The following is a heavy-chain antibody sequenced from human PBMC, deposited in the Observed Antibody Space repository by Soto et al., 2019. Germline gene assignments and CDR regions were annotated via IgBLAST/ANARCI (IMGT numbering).Heavy chain of an antibody. CDR3: ARTYYYRSGTYFAWFDP. J-gene: IGHJ5*02. Sequence: SETLSLTCIIYVASFSGYYWSWIRQTPGKGLEWIGQIKHSGGTNYNPLLKSRVTISVDTPRNQFSLKLSSVTAADTAVYFCARTYYYRSGTYFAWFDPWGQGTLVTVS. V-gene: IGHV4-34*01. D-gene: IGHD3-10*01. CDR2: IKHSGGT. CDR1: VASFSGYY.